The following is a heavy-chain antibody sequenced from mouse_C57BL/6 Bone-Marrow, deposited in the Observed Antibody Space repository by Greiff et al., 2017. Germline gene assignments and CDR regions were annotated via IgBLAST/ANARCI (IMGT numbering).Heavy chain of an antibody. J-gene: IGHJ3*01. V-gene: IGHV14-4*01. CDR1: GYNFNDDC. CDR2: IDPENGDT. D-gene: IGHD2-12*01. CDR3: ATARSYWFAY. Sequence: EVQLQQSGAELVKPGASVKMSCTASGYNFNDDCMHWVKQRPGQGLEWIGWIDPENGDTDYDTKFQGKATLTADTSSSTAYLQLSSLTSEDSAVYYCATARSYWFAYWGQGTVVTVSA.